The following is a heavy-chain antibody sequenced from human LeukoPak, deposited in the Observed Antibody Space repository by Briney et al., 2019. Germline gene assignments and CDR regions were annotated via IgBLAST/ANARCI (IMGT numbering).Heavy chain of an antibody. J-gene: IGHJ5*02. V-gene: IGHV1-18*01. CDR2: ISAYNGNT. D-gene: IGHD3-16*02. CDR3: ARSIMITFGGVIDNSWFDP. CDR1: GYTFTSYG. Sequence: GASVKVSCKASGYTFTSYGISWVRQAPGQGLEWMGWISAYNGNTNYAQKLQGRVTMTTDTSTSTAYMELRSLRSDDTAVYYCARSIMITFGGVIDNSWFDPWGQGTLVTVSS.